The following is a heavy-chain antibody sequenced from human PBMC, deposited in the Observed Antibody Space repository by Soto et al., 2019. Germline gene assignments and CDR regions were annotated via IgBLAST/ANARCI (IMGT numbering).Heavy chain of an antibody. V-gene: IGHV3-30*18. J-gene: IGHJ6*02. CDR1: GFTFSSYG. CDR3: AKDPGKGYCSSTSCHYYYYYGMDV. Sequence: QVQLVESGGGVVQPGRSLRLSCAASGFTFSSYGMHWVRQAPGKGLEWVAVISYDGSNKYYADSVKGRFTISRDNSKNTLYLQMNSLRAEDTAVYYCAKDPGKGYCSSTSCHYYYYYGMDVWGQGTTVTVSS. CDR2: ISYDGSNK. D-gene: IGHD2-2*01.